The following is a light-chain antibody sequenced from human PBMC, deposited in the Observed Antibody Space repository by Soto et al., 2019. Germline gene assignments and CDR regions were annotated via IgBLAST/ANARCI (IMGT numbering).Light chain of an antibody. V-gene: IGKV1-39*01. CDR1: QNITSY. Sequence: DIQMAQSPPSLSASVGDRVTISCRASQNITSYLSWYQQAPGKAPKLLIYTTTSLQNGVPSTFSGSGSGTDFTLTITSLQPEDFATYYCQRSYSTPYTFGQGTKV. CDR3: QRSYSTPYT. J-gene: IGKJ2*01. CDR2: TTT.